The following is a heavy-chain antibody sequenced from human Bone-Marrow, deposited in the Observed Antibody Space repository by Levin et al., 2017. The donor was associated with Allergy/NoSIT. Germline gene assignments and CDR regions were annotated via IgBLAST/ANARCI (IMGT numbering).Heavy chain of an antibody. Sequence: SCAASGFTVSSNDMSWVRQAPGKGLEWVSLIYSGGSTHYADSVKGRFTISRDNSKNTLYLQMNSLRAEDTAVYYCAREEGPFDYWGQGTLVTVSS. J-gene: IGHJ4*02. CDR2: IYSGGST. CDR1: GFTVSSND. V-gene: IGHV3-53*01. CDR3: AREEGPFDY.